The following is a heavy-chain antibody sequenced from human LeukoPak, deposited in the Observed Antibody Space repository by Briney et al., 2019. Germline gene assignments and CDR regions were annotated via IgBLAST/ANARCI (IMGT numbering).Heavy chain of an antibody. Sequence: GGSLRLSCTASGFSFSGHWMHWARQLPGKGLVWVSRISPTGSTTSYADSVKGRFTISRDNSKNTLYLQMNSLRVEDTAVYYCAACGGDCYTVDYWGQGSLVTVSS. J-gene: IGHJ4*02. CDR2: ISPTGSTT. CDR3: AACGGDCYTVDY. D-gene: IGHD2-21*02. CDR1: GFSFSGHW. V-gene: IGHV3-74*01.